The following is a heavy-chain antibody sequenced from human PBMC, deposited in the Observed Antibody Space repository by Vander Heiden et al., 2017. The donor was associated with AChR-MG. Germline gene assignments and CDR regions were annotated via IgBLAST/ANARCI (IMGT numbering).Heavy chain of an antibody. CDR2: IDATDSYT. J-gene: IGHJ6*02. CDR3: ARHGGNTESDGYYYYGMAV. V-gene: IGHV5-10-1*03. D-gene: IGHD2-8*02. Sequence: DVQLVQSGAAVTTPAESLRIPCEGSGFSFTDWWISWVRQMNGKGLEWIGRIDATDSYTKYSPSFRGLVTITVDKSISTAYLQWSSLKAADTARDCCARHGGNTESDGYYYYGMAVWGQGTTVNVSS. CDR1: GFSFTDWW.